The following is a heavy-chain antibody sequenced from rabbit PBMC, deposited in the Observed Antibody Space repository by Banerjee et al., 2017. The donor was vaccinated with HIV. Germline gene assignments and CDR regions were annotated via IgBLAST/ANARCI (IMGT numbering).Heavy chain of an antibody. J-gene: IGHJ4*01. CDR3: ARSYDTYSGSHYFNL. CDR1: GFDLSSYYW. Sequence: QSLEESGGDLVKPGASLTLTCTASGFDLSSYYWICWVRQAPGKGLELIACIYTDSGRSYYASWAKGRFTIAKTSSTTVTLQMSSLTAADTATYFCARSYDTYSGSHYFNLWGPGTLVTVS. D-gene: IGHD8-1*01. V-gene: IGHV1S40*01. CDR2: IYTDSGRS.